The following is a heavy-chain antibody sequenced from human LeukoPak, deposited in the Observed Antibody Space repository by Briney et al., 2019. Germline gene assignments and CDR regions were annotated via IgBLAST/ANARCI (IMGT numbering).Heavy chain of an antibody. CDR3: AKDRGIAVAGTDFDY. Sequence: GGSLRLSCAASGFTFSNAWMTWVRQAPGKGLEWVSTISGSRGHTYYADSVKGRFTISRDNSKNTLYLQMNSLRAEDMALYYCAKDRGIAVAGTDFDYWGQGTLVTVSS. CDR1: GFTFSNAW. V-gene: IGHV3-23*01. CDR2: ISGSRGHT. D-gene: IGHD6-19*01. J-gene: IGHJ4*02.